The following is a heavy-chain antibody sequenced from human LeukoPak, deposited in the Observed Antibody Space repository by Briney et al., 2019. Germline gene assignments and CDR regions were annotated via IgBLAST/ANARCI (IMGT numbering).Heavy chain of an antibody. Sequence: GGSLRLSCAASGFTFSSYSMNWVRQAPGKGLEWVSYISSSSSTIYYADSVKGRFTISRDNAKNSLYLQMNSLRAEDTAVYYCARDVGVISPYYFDYWGQGTLVTVSS. V-gene: IGHV3-48*01. J-gene: IGHJ4*02. CDR1: GFTFSSYS. CDR3: ARDVGVISPYYFDY. CDR2: ISSSSSTI. D-gene: IGHD2-15*01.